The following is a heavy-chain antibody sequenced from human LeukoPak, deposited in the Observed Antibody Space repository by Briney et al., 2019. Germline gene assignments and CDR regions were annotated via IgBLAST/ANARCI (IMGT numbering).Heavy chain of an antibody. Sequence: KPSETLSLTCTVSGGSISSSSYYWGWIRQPPGKGLEWIGEINHSGSTNYNPSLKSRVTISVDTSKNQFSLKLSSVTAADTAVYYCARVRPGGRYYYYYYYMDVWGKGTTVTVSS. CDR1: GGSISSSSYY. CDR2: INHSGST. J-gene: IGHJ6*03. D-gene: IGHD1-26*01. CDR3: ARVRPGGRYYYYYYYMDV. V-gene: IGHV4-39*07.